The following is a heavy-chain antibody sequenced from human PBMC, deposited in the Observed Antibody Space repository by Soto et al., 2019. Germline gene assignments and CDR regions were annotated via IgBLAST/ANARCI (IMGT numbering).Heavy chain of an antibody. CDR2: ISASNGNR. CDR1: GYDFSSYG. J-gene: IGHJ4*02. Sequence: QVQLVQSGAEVKKPGASVKVSCKASGYDFSSYGISWVRQAPGQGLEWMGWISASNGNRDYAQQFQGRVTMTSDTSRTTAYMELRSLRSDDTAVYYCVRDPQRNDYWGQGTLVNASS. D-gene: IGHD2-2*01. V-gene: IGHV1-18*04. CDR3: VRDPQRNDY.